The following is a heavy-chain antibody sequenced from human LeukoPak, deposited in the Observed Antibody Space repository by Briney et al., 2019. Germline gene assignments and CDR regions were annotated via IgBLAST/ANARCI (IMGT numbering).Heavy chain of an antibody. J-gene: IGHJ4*02. CDR2: ISAYNGNT. V-gene: IGHV1-18*01. D-gene: IGHD3-22*01. CDR3: ARPYYDSSAPPYDY. Sequence: GASVKDSCKASGYTFTSYGISWVRQAPGQGLEWMGWISAYNGNTNYAQKLQGRVTMTTDTSTSTAYMELRSLRSDDTAVYYCARPYYDSSAPPYDYWGQGTLVTVSS. CDR1: GYTFTSYG.